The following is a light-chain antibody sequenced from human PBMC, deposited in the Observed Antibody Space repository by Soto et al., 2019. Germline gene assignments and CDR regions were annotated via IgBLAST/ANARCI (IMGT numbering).Light chain of an antibody. V-gene: IGKV1-39*01. CDR2: AAS. J-gene: IGKJ1*01. CDR1: QSISSY. Sequence: EIQMNQSPPPLYDYVGDIVTITCRASQSISSYLHWYQQKPGKAPKLLIYAASNLQSGVPSRFSASGSGTDFTLTLNSLQPEDFATYYCQQGYSTPWTLGQGTKVDIK. CDR3: QQGYSTPWT.